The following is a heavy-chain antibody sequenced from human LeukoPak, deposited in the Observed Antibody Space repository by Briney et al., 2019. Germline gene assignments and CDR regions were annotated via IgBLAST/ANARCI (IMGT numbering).Heavy chain of an antibody. J-gene: IGHJ6*02. CDR3: ARGRYGSGSYYSGMDV. Sequence: SQTLSLTCTVSGGSISSGDYYWSWIRQPPGKGLEWIGYIYYSGSTYYNPSLKSRVTISVDTSKNQFSLKLSSVTAADTAVYYCARGRYGSGSYYSGMDVWGQGTTVTVSS. V-gene: IGHV4-30-4*01. CDR1: GGSISSGDYY. D-gene: IGHD3-10*01. CDR2: IYYSGST.